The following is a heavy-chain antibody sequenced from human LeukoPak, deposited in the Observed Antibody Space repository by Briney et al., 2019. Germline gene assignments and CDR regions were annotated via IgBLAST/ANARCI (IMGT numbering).Heavy chain of an antibody. CDR1: GYTFTSYG. J-gene: IGHJ4*02. V-gene: IGHV1-18*01. CDR2: ISAYNGNT. CDR3: ARGYFYDSSGYYFDS. Sequence: VASVKVSCKASGYTFTSYGISWVRQAPGQGLEWMGWISAYNGNTNYAQKLQGRVTMTTDTSTSTAYMELRSLRSDDTAVYYCARGYFYDSSGYYFDSWGQGTLVTVSS. D-gene: IGHD3-22*01.